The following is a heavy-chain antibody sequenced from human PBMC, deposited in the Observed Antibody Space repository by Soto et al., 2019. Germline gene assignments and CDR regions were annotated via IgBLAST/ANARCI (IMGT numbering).Heavy chain of an antibody. CDR3: ARDWVGSGMDV. Sequence: QVQLQETDPGLVQPSQTLSLTCTVSGGSISSGGYYWSWIRQHPWRGREWIVYIYYSGSTYYNPSLKVRFTISVDTSKNQFSLQLSYLTAADTAVYYCARDWVGSGMDVWGQVTTVTVSS. J-gene: IGHJ6*02. V-gene: IGHV4-31*03. CDR1: GGSISSGGYY. D-gene: IGHD1-1*01. CDR2: IYYSGST.